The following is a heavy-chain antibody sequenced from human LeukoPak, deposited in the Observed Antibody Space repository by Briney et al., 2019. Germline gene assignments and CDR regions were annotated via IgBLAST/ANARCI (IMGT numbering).Heavy chain of an antibody. Sequence: SETLSLTCTVSGGSISSGGSYWRWIRQHPGKGLEWIGYIYYSGSTYYNPSLKSRVTISVDTSKNQFSLKLSSVTAADTAVYYCARFVVVVPAASQGWFDPWGQGTLVTVFS. CDR3: ARFVVVVPAASQGWFDP. CDR2: IYYSGST. J-gene: IGHJ5*02. D-gene: IGHD2-2*01. V-gene: IGHV4-31*03. CDR1: GGSISSGGSY.